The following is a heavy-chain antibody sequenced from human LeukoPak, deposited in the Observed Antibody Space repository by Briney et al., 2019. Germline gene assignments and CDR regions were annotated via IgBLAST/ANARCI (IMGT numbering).Heavy chain of an antibody. V-gene: IGHV3-43*01. CDR2: IGWDGTNI. D-gene: IGHD3-3*01. Sequence: GGSLRLSCAASGFTFDRHTMHWVRQPPGKGPEWVSLIGWDGTNIDYADSVKGGFTISRDKSKNFVYLQMHSLRTEDTALYYCTKDMEWGMDVWGQGTTVIVSS. CDR3: TKDMEWGMDV. J-gene: IGHJ6*02. CDR1: GFTFDRHT.